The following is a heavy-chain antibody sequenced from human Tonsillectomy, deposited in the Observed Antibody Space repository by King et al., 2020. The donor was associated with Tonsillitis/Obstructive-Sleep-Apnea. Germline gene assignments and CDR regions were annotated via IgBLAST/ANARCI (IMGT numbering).Heavy chain of an antibody. J-gene: IGHJ4*02. Sequence: VQLVESGGGLVKPGRSLRLSCVASGFTFGDYTMTWFRQAPGKGLEWVGFMRTKAYGGTTEYAASVKGRFTISRDDSKSIAYLQMNSLKTEDTAVYYCTRDKYDYGDQQGYWGQGTLVTVSS. D-gene: IGHD4-17*01. CDR2: MRTKAYGGTT. CDR3: TRDKYDYGDQQGY. V-gene: IGHV3-49*05. CDR1: GFTFGDYT.